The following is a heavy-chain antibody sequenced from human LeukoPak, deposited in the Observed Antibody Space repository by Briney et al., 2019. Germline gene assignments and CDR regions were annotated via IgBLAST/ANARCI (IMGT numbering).Heavy chain of an antibody. CDR3: VYSGDYEKGY. Sequence: GGSPRLSCAASGFTFSSYWMSWVRQAPGKGLEWVANIKQGGSEKYYVDSVKGRFTISRDNAKNSLYLQMNSLRAEDTAVYYCVYSGDYEKGYWGQGTLVTVSS. J-gene: IGHJ4*02. CDR2: IKQGGSEK. CDR1: GFTFSSYW. D-gene: IGHD4-17*01. V-gene: IGHV3-7*01.